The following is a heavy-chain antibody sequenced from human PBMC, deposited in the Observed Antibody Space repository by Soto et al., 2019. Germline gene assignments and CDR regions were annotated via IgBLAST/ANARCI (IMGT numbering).Heavy chain of an antibody. V-gene: IGHV1-18*01. J-gene: IGHJ4*02. CDR2: INTYNGNT. CDR1: GYTFSNYG. CDR3: ASAQTPTESDH. D-gene: IGHD4-4*01. Sequence: QVQLMQSGAEVKKPGASVKVSCKASGYTFSNYGITWVRQAPGQGLEWMGWINTYNGNTNYAQKVPGRVTMTADTSTSTVYMELRSLTSDDSAVYYCASAQTPTESDHWGQGTLVTVSS.